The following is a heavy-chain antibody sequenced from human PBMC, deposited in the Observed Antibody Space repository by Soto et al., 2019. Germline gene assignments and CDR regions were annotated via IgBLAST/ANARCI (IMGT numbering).Heavy chain of an antibody. Sequence: ASVKVSCKASGYTFTTYYIHLVRQAPVHVLEWIVLINPNGVGTSYSQKFQGRLTIARYTCTSTRYIVLGSLGSDDTSVYYCARLFGWGTHAYFDHWGQGTLVTVSS. CDR2: INPNGVGT. J-gene: IGHJ4*02. CDR3: ARLFGWGTHAYFDH. D-gene: IGHD3-3*01. V-gene: IGHV1-46*03. CDR1: GYTFTTYY.